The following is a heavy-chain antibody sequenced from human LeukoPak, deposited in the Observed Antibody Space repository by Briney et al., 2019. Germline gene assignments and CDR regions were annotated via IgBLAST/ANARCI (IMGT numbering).Heavy chain of an antibody. Sequence: PGGSLRLSCAASGFTFSSYAMHWVRQAPGKGLEWVAVISYDGSNKYYADSVKGRFTISRDNSKNTLYLQMNSLRAEDTAVYYCARVAALLLSPFGYFQHWGQGTLVTVSS. CDR1: GFTFSSYA. CDR3: ARVAALLLSPFGYFQH. CDR2: ISYDGSNK. V-gene: IGHV3-30-3*01. J-gene: IGHJ1*01. D-gene: IGHD2-15*01.